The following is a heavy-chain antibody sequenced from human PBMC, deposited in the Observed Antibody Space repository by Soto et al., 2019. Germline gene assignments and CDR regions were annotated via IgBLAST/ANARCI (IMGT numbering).Heavy chain of an antibody. J-gene: IGHJ4*02. D-gene: IGHD7-27*01. CDR2: IYPGDSDT. CDR3: ARLWGKYYFDY. Sequence: GESLKVSCKGSGYSFTSYGGGWVRQPPGKRLEWMGIIYPGDSDTRYSPSFQGQVTISADKSISTAYLQWSSLKASDTAMYYCARLWGKYYFDYWGQGTLVTVSS. CDR1: GYSFTSYG. V-gene: IGHV5-51*01.